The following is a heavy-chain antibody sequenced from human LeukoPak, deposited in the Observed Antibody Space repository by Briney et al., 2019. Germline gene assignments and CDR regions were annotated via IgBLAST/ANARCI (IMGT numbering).Heavy chain of an antibody. J-gene: IGHJ4*02. CDR1: GFTFSSYS. CDR3: ARADDSRRTSPALDY. D-gene: IGHD3-22*01. CDR2: ISSSSSYI. V-gene: IGHV3-21*01. Sequence: GGSLRLSCAASGFTFSSYSMNWVRQAPGKGLEWVSSISSSSSYIYYADSVKGRFTISRDNAKNSLYLQMNSLRAEDTAVYYCARADDSRRTSPALDYWGQGTLVTVSS.